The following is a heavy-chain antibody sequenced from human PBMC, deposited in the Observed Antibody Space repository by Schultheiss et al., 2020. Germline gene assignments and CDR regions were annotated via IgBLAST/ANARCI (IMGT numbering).Heavy chain of an antibody. D-gene: IGHD6-19*01. V-gene: IGHV4-38-2*02. J-gene: IGHJ4*02. CDR1: GFSIDSGYY. Sequence: SETLSLTCVVSGFSIDSGYYWGWVRQPPGKGLQWLGNIYHTATSYYNPSLRRRLSISADTSKNQFSLTLNSVTAADTAVYYCARDESSGWYYYWGQGTLVTVSS. CDR3: ARDESSGWYYY. CDR2: IYHTATS.